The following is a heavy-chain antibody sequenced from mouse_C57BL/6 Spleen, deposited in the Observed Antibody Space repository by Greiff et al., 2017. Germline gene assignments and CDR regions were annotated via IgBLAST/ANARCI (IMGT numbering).Heavy chain of an antibody. CDR1: GFNIKDYY. J-gene: IGHJ2*01. D-gene: IGHD1-1*01. Sequence: VQLQQSGAELVKPGASVTLSCTASGFNIKDYYMHWVQQRTEQGLEWIGRIDPEDGETKYAPKFQGKATIPADTSTNKAYLQLSSLTSEDTAVDYCAREGTTVVDPFDYWGQGTTLTVSS. CDR3: AREGTTVVDPFDY. V-gene: IGHV14-2*01. CDR2: IDPEDGET.